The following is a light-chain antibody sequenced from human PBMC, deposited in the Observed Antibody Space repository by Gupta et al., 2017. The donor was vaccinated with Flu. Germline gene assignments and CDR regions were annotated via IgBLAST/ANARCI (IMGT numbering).Light chain of an antibody. CDR2: GAV. CDR3: QMYKSAPLE. CDR1: QGISNH. Sequence: PSFLSASVGDRVSITCRSSQGISNHLDWYQQKPGKGPKLLIHGAVTLQSGVPSSFSGSGSGTDFTLTISSLQPEDIATYYCQMYKSAPLEFGEGTKVEIK. V-gene: IGKV1-27*01. J-gene: IGKJ4*02.